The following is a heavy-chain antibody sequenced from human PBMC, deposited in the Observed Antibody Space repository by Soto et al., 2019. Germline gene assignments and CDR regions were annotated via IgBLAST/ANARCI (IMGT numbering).Heavy chain of an antibody. CDR1: GFTFSSYA. V-gene: IGHV3-23*01. CDR2: ISGSGGNT. Sequence: GGSLRLSCAASGFTFSSYAMNWVRQAPGKGLEWVSTISGSGGNTYHADSVKGRFTISRDNSKNTLYLQMNSLGAGDTAVYYCAKKMDGRRENFDYWGQGTLVTVSS. D-gene: IGHD6-19*01. CDR3: AKKMDGRRENFDY. J-gene: IGHJ4*02.